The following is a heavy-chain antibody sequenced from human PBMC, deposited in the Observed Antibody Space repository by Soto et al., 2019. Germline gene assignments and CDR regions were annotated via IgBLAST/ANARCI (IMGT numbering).Heavy chain of an antibody. CDR3: ARGGEMGLNDY. CDR1: GFTFSVYA. Sequence: EVQLLESGGGLVQPGGSLRLSCAASGFTFSVYAMSWVRQVPGKGLEWVSTISESGGSAYYADSVKGRFTISRDNSKNTLYLQMNDLNTEDTAIYYCARGGEMGLNDYWGQGTPVTVS. J-gene: IGHJ4*02. D-gene: IGHD1-26*01. V-gene: IGHV3-23*01. CDR2: ISESGGSA.